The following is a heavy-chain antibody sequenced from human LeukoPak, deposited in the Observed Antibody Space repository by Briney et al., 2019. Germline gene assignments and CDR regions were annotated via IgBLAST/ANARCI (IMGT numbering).Heavy chain of an antibody. V-gene: IGHV3-23*01. D-gene: IGHD5-12*01. CDR1: GFTFSSYA. CDR3: ARDSPGYGAYVS. Sequence: GGSLRLSCAASGFTFSSYAMSWVRQAPGKGLEWVSAISGSDSTYYADSVKGRFTISRDNAKNSLYLQMDSLTAEDTAVYYCARDSPGYGAYVSWGQGTLVSVSS. J-gene: IGHJ1*01. CDR2: ISGSDST.